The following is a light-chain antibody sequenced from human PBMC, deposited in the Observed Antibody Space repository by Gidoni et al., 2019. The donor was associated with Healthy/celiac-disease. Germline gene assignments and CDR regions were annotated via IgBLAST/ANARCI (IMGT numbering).Light chain of an antibody. J-gene: IGKJ3*01. Sequence: DIQMTQSPSSLSASVGDRVTITCRASQSINSYLNWYQQKPRKAPKLLIYAASSLQSGVPARFSGRGSRTDITRTISRLQPEDFANYCCKKSYFFXPXTKVDIK. CDR2: AAS. CDR1: QSINSY. V-gene: IGKV1-39*01. CDR3: KKSYF.